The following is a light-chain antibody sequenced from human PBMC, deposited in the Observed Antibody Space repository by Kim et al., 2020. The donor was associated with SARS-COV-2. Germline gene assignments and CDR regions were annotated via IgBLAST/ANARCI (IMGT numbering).Light chain of an antibody. Sequence: VSPGQTASITCSGDKLGDKYACWYQQKPGQSPVLVIYQDSTRPSGIPERFSGSNSGNTATLTISGTQAMDEADYYCQAWDSSTAWVFGGGTQLTVL. V-gene: IGLV3-1*01. CDR3: QAWDSSTAWV. CDR2: QDS. J-gene: IGLJ3*02. CDR1: KLGDKY.